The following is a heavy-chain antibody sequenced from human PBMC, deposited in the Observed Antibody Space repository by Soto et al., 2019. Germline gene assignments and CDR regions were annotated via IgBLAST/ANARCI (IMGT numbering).Heavy chain of an antibody. J-gene: IGHJ6*02. CDR2: ISGYNGDT. D-gene: IGHD5-18*01. Sequence: QVQLVQSGAEVKKPGASVKVSCKASGFALSNYGISWVRQAPGQGLEWMGWISGYNGDTDNAQKVQGRVTMTTDTYTHTESMDLRSLRSDDPAVYYCARDGPYSWAGCRYYYGVDVWVQGTTVAV. V-gene: IGHV1-18*01. CDR3: ARDGPYSWAGCRYYYGVDV. CDR1: GFALSNYG.